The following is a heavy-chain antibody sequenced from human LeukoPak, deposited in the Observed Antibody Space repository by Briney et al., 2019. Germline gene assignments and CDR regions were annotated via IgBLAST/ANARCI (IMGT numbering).Heavy chain of an antibody. J-gene: IGHJ6*02. Sequence: GASVKVSCKASGHTFTSYYMHWVRQAPGQGLEWMGIINPSGGSTSYAQKFQGRVTMTRDTSTSTVYMELSSLRSEDTAVYYCARDPDWLSGYYYYGMDVWGQGTTVTVSS. V-gene: IGHV1-46*01. D-gene: IGHD3-9*01. CDR1: GHTFTSYY. CDR2: INPSGGST. CDR3: ARDPDWLSGYYYYGMDV.